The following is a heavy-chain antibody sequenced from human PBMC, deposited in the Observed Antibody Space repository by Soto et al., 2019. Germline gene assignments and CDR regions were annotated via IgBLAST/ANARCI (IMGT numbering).Heavy chain of an antibody. CDR2: SRNEANSYTT. CDR3: ARVSMQLARRDFDY. J-gene: IGHJ4*02. D-gene: IGHD6-13*01. Sequence: GGSLRLSCAASGFSLSDHYMDWVRQAPGKGLEWVGRSRNEANSYTTEYAASVKGRFTISRDDSKNSLYLQMSSLKTEDTAVYYCARVSMQLARRDFDYWGQGTLVTVSS. CDR1: GFSLSDHY. V-gene: IGHV3-72*01.